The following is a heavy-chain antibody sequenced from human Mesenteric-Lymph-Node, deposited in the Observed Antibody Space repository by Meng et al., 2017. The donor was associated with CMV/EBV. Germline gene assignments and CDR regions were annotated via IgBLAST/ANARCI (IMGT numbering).Heavy chain of an antibody. Sequence: GESLKISCAVSGLRFSSSEMNWVRQAPGKGLEWVGYISSSGNSRYYADSVKGRFTISRDNAKNSLYLQMNSLRAEDTAVYYCARDRPTLGYCTSTTCPPDYYYGLDVWGQGTTVTVSS. CDR1: GLRFSSSE. CDR2: ISSSGNSR. D-gene: IGHD2-2*01. CDR3: ARDRPTLGYCTSTTCPPDYYYGLDV. J-gene: IGHJ6*02. V-gene: IGHV3-48*03.